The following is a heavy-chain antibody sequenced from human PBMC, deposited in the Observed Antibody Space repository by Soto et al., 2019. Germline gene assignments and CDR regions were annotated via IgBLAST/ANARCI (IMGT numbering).Heavy chain of an antibody. V-gene: IGHV1-3*05. CDR2: INAGNGNT. CDR3: ARAWVVVTAPDY. Sequence: QVQLVPSGAEEKKPGASVKVACKASGYTFTSYAMHWVRQAPGPRLAWMGWINAGNGNTKYSQKFQGRVTITRDTSARTAYMELSSLRSEGTDVDYFARAWVVVTAPDYLGQGTLVTVSS. CDR1: GYTFTSYA. J-gene: IGHJ4*02. D-gene: IGHD2-21*02.